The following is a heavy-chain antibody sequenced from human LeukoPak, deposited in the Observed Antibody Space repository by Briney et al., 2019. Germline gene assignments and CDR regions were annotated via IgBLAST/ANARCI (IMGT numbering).Heavy chain of an antibody. Sequence: GGSLRLSCTASGFTFSTYDMSWVRQAPGKGLEWVSTVRVNGRSTFYADSVKGRFTISRDNSKNTLYLQMSSLRAEDTAVYYCARASYDSSGYYYNWFDPWGQGTLVTVSS. J-gene: IGHJ5*02. CDR3: ARASYDSSGYYYNWFDP. V-gene: IGHV3-23*01. D-gene: IGHD3-22*01. CDR2: VRVNGRST. CDR1: GFTFSTYD.